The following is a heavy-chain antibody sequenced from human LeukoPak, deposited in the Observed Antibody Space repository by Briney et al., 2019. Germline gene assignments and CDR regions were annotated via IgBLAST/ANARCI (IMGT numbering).Heavy chain of an antibody. Sequence: PGGSLRLSCAASGFTFSSYSMNWVRQAPGKGLEWVSHISSSSSTIYYADSVKGRFTISRDNAKNSLYLQMNSLRAEDTAVYYCATGLAYCGGDCYDYWGQGTLATVSS. CDR1: GFTFSSYS. V-gene: IGHV3-48*01. J-gene: IGHJ4*02. CDR2: ISSSSSTI. D-gene: IGHD2-21*02. CDR3: ATGLAYCGGDCYDY.